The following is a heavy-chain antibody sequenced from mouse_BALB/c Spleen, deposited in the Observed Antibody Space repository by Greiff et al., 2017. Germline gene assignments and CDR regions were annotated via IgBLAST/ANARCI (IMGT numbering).Heavy chain of an antibody. Sequence: EVKLMESGPGLVKPSQSLSLTCTVTGYSITSDYAWNWIRQFPGNKLEWMGYISYSGSTSYNPSLKSRISITRDTSKNQFFLQLNSVTTEDTATYYCSMITTTGYFDYWGQGTTLTVSS. CDR1: GYSITSDYA. CDR2: ISYSGST. CDR3: SMITTTGYFDY. D-gene: IGHD2-4*01. J-gene: IGHJ2*01. V-gene: IGHV3-2*02.